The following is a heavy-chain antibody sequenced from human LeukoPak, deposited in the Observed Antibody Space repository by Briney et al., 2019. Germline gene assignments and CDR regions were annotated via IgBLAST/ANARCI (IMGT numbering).Heavy chain of an antibody. J-gene: IGHJ6*02. CDR1: GFTFSSYW. CDR3: ARDCSGGSCYYYYGMDV. Sequence: GGSLRLSCAASGFTFSSYWMSLVRQAPGKGLDWVANIKQDGSEKYYVASVKGRFTISRDNAKNSLYLQMNSLRAEDTAVYYCARDCSGGSCYYYYGMDVWGQGTTVTVSS. D-gene: IGHD2-15*01. CDR2: IKQDGSEK. V-gene: IGHV3-7*01.